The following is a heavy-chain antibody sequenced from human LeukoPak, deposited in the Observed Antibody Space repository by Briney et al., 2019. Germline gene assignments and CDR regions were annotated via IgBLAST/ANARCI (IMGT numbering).Heavy chain of an antibody. J-gene: IGHJ4*02. CDR1: GFTFSSYS. V-gene: IGHV3-21*01. CDR3: ARDIYYGSGSQIGL. D-gene: IGHD3-10*01. CDR2: ISSSSYI. Sequence: GGSLRLSCAASGFTFSSYSMNWVRQAPGKGLEWVSSISSSSYIYYADSVKGRFTISRDNAKNSLYLQMNSLRAEDTAVYYCARDIYYGSGSQIGLWGQGTLVTVSS.